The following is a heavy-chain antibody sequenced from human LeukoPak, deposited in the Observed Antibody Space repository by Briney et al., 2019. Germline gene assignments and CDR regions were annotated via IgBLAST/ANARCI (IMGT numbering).Heavy chain of an antibody. CDR1: GGTFSSYA. D-gene: IGHD1-14*01. Sequence: ASVKVSCKASGGTFSSYAISWVRQAPGQGIEWMGGIIPIFGTANYAKKFHGRVTITADESTSTAYMELSSLRSEDTAVYYCARIPDAGTVPTFDPWGQGTLVIVSS. CDR3: ARIPDAGTVPTFDP. V-gene: IGHV1-69*13. J-gene: IGHJ5*02. CDR2: IIPIFGTA.